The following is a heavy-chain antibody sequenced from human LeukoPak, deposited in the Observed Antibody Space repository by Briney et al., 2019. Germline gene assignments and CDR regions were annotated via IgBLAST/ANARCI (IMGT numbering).Heavy chain of an antibody. CDR1: GYTFTGYY. D-gene: IGHD3-22*01. J-gene: IGHJ4*02. CDR3: ARQGYDSSGYYFDY. Sequence: GASVKVSCKASGYTFTGYYMHWVRQAPGQGLEWMGWINPNSGGTNYAQKFQGRFTMTRDTSISTAYMELSRLRSDDTAVYYCARQGYDSSGYYFDYWGQGALVTVSS. CDR2: INPNSGGT. V-gene: IGHV1-2*02.